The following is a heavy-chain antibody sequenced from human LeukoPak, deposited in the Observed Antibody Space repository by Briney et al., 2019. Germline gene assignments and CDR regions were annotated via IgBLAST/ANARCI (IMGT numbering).Heavy chain of an antibody. CDR1: VFTVSSSY. D-gene: IGHD4-17*01. Sequence: GGSLRLSCAASVFTVSSSYMNWVRQAPGKGLEWVSVIYSGGSTYYADSVKGRFTISRDNSKNTLYLQMNSLRAEDTAVYYCARDHFDYGDYNWFDPWGQGTLVTVSS. V-gene: IGHV3-53*01. CDR2: IYSGGST. CDR3: ARDHFDYGDYNWFDP. J-gene: IGHJ5*02.